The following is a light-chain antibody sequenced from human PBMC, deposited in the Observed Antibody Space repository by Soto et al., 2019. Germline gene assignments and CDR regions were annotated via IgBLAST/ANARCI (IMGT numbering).Light chain of an antibody. CDR3: AAWDGSLNVYV. CDR1: SSSIGSNS. J-gene: IGLJ1*01. Sequence: QSVLTQPPSASGTPGQRVTISCSGSSSSIGSNSVNWYQQLPRTAPKVLIYTNSQRPSGVPDRFSGSKSDTSASLAISGLQPEDEADYYCAAWDGSLNVYVFGTGTKLTVL. CDR2: TNS. V-gene: IGLV1-44*01.